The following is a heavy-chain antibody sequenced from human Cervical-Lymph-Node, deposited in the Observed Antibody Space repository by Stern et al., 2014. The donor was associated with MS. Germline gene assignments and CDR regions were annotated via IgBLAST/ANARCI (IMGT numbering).Heavy chain of an antibody. V-gene: IGHV3-66*01. CDR3: AREIAGRRFED. J-gene: IGHJ4*02. Sequence: VQLVESGGGLVQPGGSLRLSCEASGFPVSASYMNWVRQAPGKGLEWVSRIHPIGTTHYADSVKGRFTISRANAKNALYLQMDSLRVEDTAVYYCAREIAGRRFEDWGRGTLVAVSP. CDR1: GFPVSASY. CDR2: IHPIGTT. D-gene: IGHD6-6*01.